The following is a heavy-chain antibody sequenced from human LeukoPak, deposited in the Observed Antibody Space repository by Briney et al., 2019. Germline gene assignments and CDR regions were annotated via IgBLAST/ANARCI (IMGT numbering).Heavy chain of an antibody. D-gene: IGHD3-10*01. CDR2: FDPEDGET. Sequence: GASVKVSCKVSGYTLTELSMHWVRQAPGKGLEWMGGFDPEDGETIYAQKFQGRVTMTEDTSTDTAYMELSSLRSEDTAVYYCATAGPITMVLYYYYGMDVGGQGTTVTVSS. CDR3: ATAGPITMVLYYYYGMDV. CDR1: GYTLTELS. J-gene: IGHJ6*02. V-gene: IGHV1-24*01.